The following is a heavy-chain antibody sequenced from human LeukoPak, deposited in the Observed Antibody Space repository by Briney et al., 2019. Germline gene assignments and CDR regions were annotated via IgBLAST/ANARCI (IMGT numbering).Heavy chain of an antibody. Sequence: GGSLRLSCAASGFTFSSYWMSWVRQAPGKGLEWVANIKQDGSEKYYVDSVKGRFTISRDNAKNSLYLQMNSLRAEDTAVYYCARPHCSSTSCYNRTAFRGQGTLVTGSS. V-gene: IGHV3-7*01. CDR3: ARPHCSSTSCYNRTAF. CDR2: IKQDGSEK. D-gene: IGHD2-2*02. CDR1: GFTFSSYW. J-gene: IGHJ4*02.